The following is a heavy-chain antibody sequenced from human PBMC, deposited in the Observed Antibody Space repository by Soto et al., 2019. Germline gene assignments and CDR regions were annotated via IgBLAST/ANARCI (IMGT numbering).Heavy chain of an antibody. V-gene: IGHV4-34*01. CDR3: ARGRVVLLWFGDHNWFDP. CDR1: GGSLSDYS. J-gene: IGHJ5*02. D-gene: IGHD3-10*01. Sequence: SETLSLTCAVYGGSLSDYSWTWIRQPPGKGLEWIGEINHSGSTNYNPSLKSRVTISVDTSKNQFSLKLSSVTAADTAVYYCARGRVVLLWFGDHNWFDPWGQGTLVTVSS. CDR2: INHSGST.